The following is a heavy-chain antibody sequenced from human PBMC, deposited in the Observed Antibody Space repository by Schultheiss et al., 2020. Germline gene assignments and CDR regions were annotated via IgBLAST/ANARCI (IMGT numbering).Heavy chain of an antibody. CDR2: VYNSGNT. CDR3: ASPALYYYYGMDV. V-gene: IGHV4-61*01. CDR1: GGSVSSGSYY. Sequence: SETLSLTCTVSGGSVSSGSYYWSWIRQSPGKGLEWLGYVYNSGNTIYNPSVESRATISIDASKNRFSLRLSSVTAADTAVYYCASPALYYYYGMDVWGQGTTVTVS. J-gene: IGHJ6*02.